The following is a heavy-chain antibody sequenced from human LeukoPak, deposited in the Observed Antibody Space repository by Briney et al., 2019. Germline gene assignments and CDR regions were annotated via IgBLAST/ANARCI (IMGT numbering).Heavy chain of an antibody. CDR3: ARSADGNWFDP. V-gene: IGHV1-18*01. CDR2: ISAYNGDT. Sequence: ASVKVSCKASGYTFATFGVSWVRQAPGQGFEWMGWISAYNGDTDYARNFQGRVTLTTDTSTSTAYMELRSLRFDDTAVYYCARSADGNWFDPWGQGTLVIVSS. J-gene: IGHJ5*02. CDR1: GYTFATFG.